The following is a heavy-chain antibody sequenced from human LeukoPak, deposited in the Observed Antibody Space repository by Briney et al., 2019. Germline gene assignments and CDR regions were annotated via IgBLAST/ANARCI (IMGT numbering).Heavy chain of an antibody. CDR3: AKALITIFGNDAFDI. V-gene: IGHV3-30*18. CDR1: GFTFSSYG. Sequence: TGGSLRLSCAASGFTFSSYGMHWVRQAPGKGLEWVAVISFDGSNKNYADSVKGRFTISRDNSKNTLYLQMNSLRAEDTAVYHRAKALITIFGNDAFDIWGQGTMVTVSS. CDR2: ISFDGSNK. D-gene: IGHD3-3*01. J-gene: IGHJ3*02.